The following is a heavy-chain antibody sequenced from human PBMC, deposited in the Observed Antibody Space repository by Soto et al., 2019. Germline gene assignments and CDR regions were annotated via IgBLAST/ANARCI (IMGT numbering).Heavy chain of an antibody. J-gene: IGHJ3*02. CDR3: ARPAVNDLDADSSAFDI. Sequence: QVQLVQSGAEVKEPGSSVKVSCKVSGGTFSSQTINWVRQVPGQGLEWMGSVIPIIGEGKYAQRFLGRVTITADRSPTTASVGRSSWRSEDRSLYYWARPAVNDLDADSSAFDIWGQGTMVTVSS. D-gene: IGHD1-1*01. CDR1: GGTFSSQT. CDR2: VIPIIGEG. V-gene: IGHV1-69*02.